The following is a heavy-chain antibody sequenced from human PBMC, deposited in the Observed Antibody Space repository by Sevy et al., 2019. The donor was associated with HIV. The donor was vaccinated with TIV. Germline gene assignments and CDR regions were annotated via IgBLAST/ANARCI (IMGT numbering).Heavy chain of an antibody. Sequence: SETLSLTCTVSGGSISSYYWSWIRQPAGKGLEWIGRFYTSGSTNYNPSLKSRVTMSVDTSKNQFSLKLGLVTAADTAVYYCARDLGGFDWLLPFDYWGQGTLVTVSS. V-gene: IGHV4-4*07. D-gene: IGHD3-9*01. CDR1: GGSISSYY. CDR3: ARDLGGFDWLLPFDY. J-gene: IGHJ4*02. CDR2: FYTSGST.